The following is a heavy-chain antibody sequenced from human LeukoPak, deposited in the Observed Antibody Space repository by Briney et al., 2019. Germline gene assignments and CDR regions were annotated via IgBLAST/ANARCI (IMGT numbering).Heavy chain of an antibody. CDR3: ARGSRLDALDY. CDR2: ISPKSGGT. J-gene: IGHJ4*02. CDR1: GYTFTGYY. V-gene: IGHV1-2*02. Sequence: ASVKVCCKASGYTFTGYYMHWMRQAPGQVLEWMGWISPKSGGTNYAQNFQGRVNMTRDTSISTAYVEVSRLRSDDTAVYYCARGSRLDALDYWGQGTLVTVSS.